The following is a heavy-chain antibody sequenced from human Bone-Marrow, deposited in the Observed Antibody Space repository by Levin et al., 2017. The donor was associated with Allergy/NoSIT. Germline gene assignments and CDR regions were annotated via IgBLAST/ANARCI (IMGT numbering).Heavy chain of an antibody. CDR3: AHRLLDSSDYRRDFFDY. J-gene: IGHJ4*02. V-gene: IGHV2-5*02. D-gene: IGHD4-11*01. CDR1: GFSLSTSGVA. CDR2: IYWDGDK. Sequence: TLSLTCTLSGFSLSTSGVAVGWIRQPPGKALEWLALIYWDGDKRYTPSLKNRLTLSTDTSGNEVVLAMTTMDPVDTATYYCAHRLLDSSDYRRDFFDYWGQGILVTVSS.